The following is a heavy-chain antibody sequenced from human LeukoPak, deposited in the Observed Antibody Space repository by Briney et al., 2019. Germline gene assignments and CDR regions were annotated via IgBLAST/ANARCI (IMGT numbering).Heavy chain of an antibody. CDR3: ARSSSFPDDAFDI. CDR1: GFTVSGNY. Sequence: GGSLRLSCAASGFTVSGNYMSWVRQAPGKGLEWVSVIYSGGSTYYADSVKGRFTISRDNSKNTLYLQMNSLRAEDTAVYYCARSSSFPDDAFDIWGQGTMVTVSS. V-gene: IGHV3-66*02. J-gene: IGHJ3*02. D-gene: IGHD2/OR15-2a*01. CDR2: IYSGGST.